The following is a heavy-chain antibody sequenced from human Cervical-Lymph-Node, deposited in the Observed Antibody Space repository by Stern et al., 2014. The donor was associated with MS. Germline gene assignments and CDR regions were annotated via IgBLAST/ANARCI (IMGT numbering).Heavy chain of an antibody. CDR1: GYSLTDLS. CDR2: FDPDDAET. V-gene: IGHV1-24*01. CDR3: VRYGDYVDAFDM. D-gene: IGHD4-17*01. Sequence: VQLVESGAEVKKPGASVKVSCKVSGYSLTDLSMNWVRQPPGKGLEWMGGFDPDDAETIYAQQFQGRLTMTEDTSADTAYMELSSLRSEDTAVYYCVRYGDYVDAFDMWGQGTMVTVSS. J-gene: IGHJ3*02.